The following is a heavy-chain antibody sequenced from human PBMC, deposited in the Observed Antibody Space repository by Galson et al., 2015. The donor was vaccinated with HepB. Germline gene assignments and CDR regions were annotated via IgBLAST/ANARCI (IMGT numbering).Heavy chain of an antibody. J-gene: IGHJ4*02. D-gene: IGHD3-22*01. V-gene: IGHV4-30-4*01. CDR3: ARMAAYDSSGYYDY. CDR1: GGSISSGDYY. Sequence: LSLTCTVSGGSISSGDYYWSWIRQPPGKGLEWIGYIYYSGSTYYNPSLKSRVTISVDTSKNQFSLKLSSVTAADTAVYYCARMAAYDSSGYYDYWGQGTLVTVSS. CDR2: IYYSGST.